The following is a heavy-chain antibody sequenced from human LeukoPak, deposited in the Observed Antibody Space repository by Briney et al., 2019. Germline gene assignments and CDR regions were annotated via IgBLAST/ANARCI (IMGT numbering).Heavy chain of an antibody. CDR2: INPNSGGT. V-gene: IGHV1-2*02. D-gene: IGHD3-9*01. Sequence: ASVKVSCKASGYTFTGYYMHWVRQAPGQGLEWMGWINPNSGGTNFAQKFQDRVTITRDTSISAAYMELSRLRSDDTAVYYCSRMADILLAFDYWGQGTLVTVSS. CDR3: SRMADILLAFDY. J-gene: IGHJ4*02. CDR1: GYTFTGYY.